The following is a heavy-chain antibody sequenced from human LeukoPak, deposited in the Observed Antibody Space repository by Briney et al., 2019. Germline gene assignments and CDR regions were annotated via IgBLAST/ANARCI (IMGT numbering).Heavy chain of an antibody. J-gene: IGHJ6*02. CDR2: ISSSGSTI. Sequence: GGSLRLSCAASGFTFSDYYMSWIRQAPGKGLEWVSYISSSGSTIYYADSVKGRFTISRDNAKNSLYLQMNSLRAEDTAVYCGARGGSSSWGSYYYYGMDVWGQGTTVTVSS. D-gene: IGHD6-13*01. CDR3: ARGGSSSWGSYYYYGMDV. V-gene: IGHV3-11*01. CDR1: GFTFSDYY.